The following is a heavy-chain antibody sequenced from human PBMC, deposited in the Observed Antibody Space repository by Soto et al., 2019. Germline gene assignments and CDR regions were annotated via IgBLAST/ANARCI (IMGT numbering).Heavy chain of an antibody. V-gene: IGHV3-30*18. Sequence: PGGSLRLSCAASGFTFSSYGMHWVRQAPGKGLEWVAVISYDGSNKYYADSVKGRFTISRDNSKNTLYLQMNSLRAEDTAVYYCAKVYSRARRHAASGTCWFDYWGQGTLVTVSS. CDR2: ISYDGSNK. D-gene: IGHD2-15*01. CDR3: AKVYSRARRHAASGTCWFDY. J-gene: IGHJ4*02. CDR1: GFTFSSYG.